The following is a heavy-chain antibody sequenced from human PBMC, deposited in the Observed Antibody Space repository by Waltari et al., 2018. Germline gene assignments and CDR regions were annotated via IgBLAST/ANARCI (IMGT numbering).Heavy chain of an antibody. D-gene: IGHD6-19*01. CDR1: GYTFTTYG. V-gene: IGHV1-18*01. CDR2: INPNFGHT. J-gene: IGHJ4*02. Sequence: QVRLVQSGAEVKKPGASVKVSCKASGYTFTTYGITFLRQAPGEGLEWMGWINPNFGHTNFGQKFQGRVTMTRDTPTNTVDMEMRALRSDDTAVYYCAKGISGSFDSWGQGTLVTVSS. CDR3: AKGISGSFDS.